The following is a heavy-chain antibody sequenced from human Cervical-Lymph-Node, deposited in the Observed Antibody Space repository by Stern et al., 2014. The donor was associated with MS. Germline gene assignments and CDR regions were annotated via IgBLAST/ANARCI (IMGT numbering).Heavy chain of an antibody. CDR3: ARRRDAYNTEPYFDY. CDR1: GGTFSTFA. Sequence: QVQLVQSGAEVKKTGSSVKVSCKASGGTFSTFAISWVRQAPGQGLEWMGGIIPAYGGPNYALKFQDRVTITADKSTSTAFMELSSLRSEDTAVYYCARRRDAYNTEPYFDYWGQGTLVTVSS. D-gene: IGHD5-24*01. CDR2: IIPAYGGP. J-gene: IGHJ4*02. V-gene: IGHV1-69*06.